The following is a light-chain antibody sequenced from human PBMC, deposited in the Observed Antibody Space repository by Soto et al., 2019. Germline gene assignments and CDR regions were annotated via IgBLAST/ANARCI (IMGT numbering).Light chain of an antibody. CDR2: NNN. CDR3: AAWDDSLNGRV. Sequence: QSVLTQPPSASGTPGQRVTISCSGSSSNIGSNTVNWYQQLPGTAPKLLIYNNNQRPSGVPDRFSGSKSGTSASLAISGLQSEDEADYYCAAWDDSLNGRVFGTGIKLTVL. J-gene: IGLJ1*01. CDR1: SSNIGSNT. V-gene: IGLV1-44*01.